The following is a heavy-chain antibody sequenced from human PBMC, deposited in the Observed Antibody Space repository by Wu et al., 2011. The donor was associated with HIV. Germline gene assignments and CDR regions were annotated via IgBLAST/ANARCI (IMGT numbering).Heavy chain of an antibody. CDR1: GGTFSGHS. Sequence: PGSSVKVSCKASGGTFSGHSLSWVRQAPAQGLEWMGGMVPMFGRLGYAQKFRGRVKITVDKSQTTAYMELSSLRSDDTAVYYCARSGVSAEYYFYYMNDWGKGTTVTVPS. CDR2: MVPMFGRL. CDR3: ARSGVSAEYYFYYMND. J-gene: IGHJ6*03. V-gene: IGHV1-69*06. D-gene: IGHD2-2*01.